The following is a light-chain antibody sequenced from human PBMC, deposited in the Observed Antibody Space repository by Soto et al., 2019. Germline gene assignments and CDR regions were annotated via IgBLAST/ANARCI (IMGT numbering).Light chain of an antibody. J-gene: IGKJ1*01. CDR3: QQVNSYPWT. Sequence: DIQMTQSPSTLSGSVGDRVTITCRASQTISSWLAWYQQKPGKAPKLLIYKASTLKSGVPSRFSGSGSGTEFTLTISSLQPDDFATYYCQQVNSYPWTFGLGSAVEIK. V-gene: IGKV1-5*03. CDR2: KAS. CDR1: QTISSW.